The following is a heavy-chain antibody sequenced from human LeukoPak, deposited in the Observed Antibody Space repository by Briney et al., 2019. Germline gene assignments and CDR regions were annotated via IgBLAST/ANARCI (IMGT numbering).Heavy chain of an antibody. J-gene: IGHJ4*02. Sequence: SETLSLTCTVSGGSISSGSYYWSWIRQPAGKGLEWIGRIYTSGSTNYNPSLKSRVTISVDTSKNQFSLKLSSVTAADTAVYYCARGRYSSGFIFDYWGQGTLVIVSS. V-gene: IGHV4-61*02. CDR3: ARGRYSSGFIFDY. CDR1: GGSISSGSYY. D-gene: IGHD6-19*01. CDR2: IYTSGST.